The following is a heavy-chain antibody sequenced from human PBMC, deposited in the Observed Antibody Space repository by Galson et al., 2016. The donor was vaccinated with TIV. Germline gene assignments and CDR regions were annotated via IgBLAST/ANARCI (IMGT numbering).Heavy chain of an antibody. V-gene: IGHV4-31*03. J-gene: IGHJ4*02. CDR1: GDSVSSGGPF. CDR2: IHNTGST. CDR3: ARESCDGGCRFDF. D-gene: IGHD2-21*02. Sequence: LSLTCTVSGDSVSSGGPFWSWLRQHPERGLEWIGYIHNTGSTYYRPPLKRRLSIFSDASRNEFSLKLTSVTAADTGVYYCARESCDGGCRFDFWGPGTLVTVSS.